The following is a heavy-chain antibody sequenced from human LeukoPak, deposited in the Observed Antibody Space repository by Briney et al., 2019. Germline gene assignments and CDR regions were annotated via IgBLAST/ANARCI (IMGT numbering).Heavy chain of an antibody. Sequence: GSSVKVSCKASGGIFSSYTISWVRQAPGQGLEWMGRIIPILGIANYAQKFQGRVTITADKSTSTAYMELSSLRSEDTAVYYCARARFEGSCSGGSCYSGPDYWGQGTLVTVSS. CDR2: IIPILGIA. D-gene: IGHD2-15*01. CDR3: ARARFEGSCSGGSCYSGPDY. CDR1: GGIFSSYT. J-gene: IGHJ4*02. V-gene: IGHV1-69*02.